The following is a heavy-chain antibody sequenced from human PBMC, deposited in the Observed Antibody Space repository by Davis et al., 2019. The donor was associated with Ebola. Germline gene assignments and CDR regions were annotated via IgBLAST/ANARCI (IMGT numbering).Heavy chain of an antibody. J-gene: IGHJ4*02. CDR1: GGSISSYY. V-gene: IGHV4-34*01. CDR3: AGDGYNDVE. D-gene: IGHD5-24*01. CDR2: INHSGST. Sequence: MPSETLSLTCIVSGGSISSYYWSWIRQPPGKGLEWIGEINHSGSTNYNPSLKSRVTISVDRSKNQFSLKLSSVTAADTAVYYCAGDGYNDVEWGQGTLVTVSS.